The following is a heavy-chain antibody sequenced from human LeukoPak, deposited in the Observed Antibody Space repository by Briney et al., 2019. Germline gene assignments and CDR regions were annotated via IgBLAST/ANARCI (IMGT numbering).Heavy chain of an antibody. V-gene: IGHV3-7*01. CDR2: IKQDGSEK. J-gene: IGHJ4*02. CDR3: ARDPYYYDSSGYPTDY. D-gene: IGHD3-22*01. Sequence: GGSLRLSCAASGFTFSSYWMSWVRQAPGKGLEWVANIKQDGSEKYYVDSVKGRFTISRDNAKNSLYLQMNSLRAEDTAVYYCARDPYYYDSSGYPTDYWGQGTLVTVSS. CDR1: GFTFSSYW.